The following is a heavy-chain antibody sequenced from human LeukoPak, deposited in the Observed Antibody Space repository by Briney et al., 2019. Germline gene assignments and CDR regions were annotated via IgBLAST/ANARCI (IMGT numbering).Heavy chain of an antibody. CDR1: GGSISSGSYY. V-gene: IGHV4-61*02. D-gene: IGHD3-22*01. J-gene: IGHJ4*02. CDR3: ARSSGYYLYYFDS. Sequence: SQTLSLTCTVSGGSISSGSYYWSWIRQPAGKGLEWIGRINTSGSTNYNPSLKSRVTISVDTSKNQFSLKLSSVTAADTAVYYCARSSGYYLYYFDSWGQGTLVTVSS. CDR2: INTSGST.